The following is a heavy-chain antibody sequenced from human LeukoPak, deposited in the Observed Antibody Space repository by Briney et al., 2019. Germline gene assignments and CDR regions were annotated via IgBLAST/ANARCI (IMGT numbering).Heavy chain of an antibody. CDR1: GGSISGYY. V-gene: IGHV4-4*07. J-gene: IGHJ4*02. CDR2: ISTSGNT. CDR3: ARRPTPMAYFDY. D-gene: IGHD5-18*01. Sequence: SETLSLTCTVSGGSISGYYWSWIRQPAGKGLEWIGRISTSGNTNYNPSLKSRVTMSVDTSKNQCSLRLSSVTAADTAIYYCARRPTPMAYFDYWGQGTLVTVSS.